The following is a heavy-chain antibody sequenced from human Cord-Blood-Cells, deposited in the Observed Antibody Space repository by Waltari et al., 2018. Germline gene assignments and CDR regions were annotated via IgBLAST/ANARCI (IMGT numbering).Heavy chain of an antibody. D-gene: IGHD6-6*01. Sequence: QVQLQQWCAGLLKPSETLSLTCAVYGGSFSGYYWSWFRQHPGKGLEGIGEINHSGSTNYHPSLKSRVTISVDTSKNQFSLKLSSVTAADTAVYYCAMYSSSTYYYYYYMDVWGKGTTVTVSS. CDR2: INHSGST. CDR1: GGSFSGYY. CDR3: AMYSSSTYYYYYYMDV. V-gene: IGHV4-34*01. J-gene: IGHJ6*03.